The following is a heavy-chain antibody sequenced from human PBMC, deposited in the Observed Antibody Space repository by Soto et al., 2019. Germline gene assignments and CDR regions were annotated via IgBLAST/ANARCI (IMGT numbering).Heavy chain of an antibody. J-gene: IGHJ4*02. V-gene: IGHV3-23*01. Sequence: GGSLRLSCAASGFTFSSYAMSWVRQAPGKGLEWVSGISSSGFSTYYADSVKGRFTISRDNSKNTLYLQMNSLRAEDTAVYYCAKDEEARHMDYWGQGTLVTVSS. CDR1: GFTFSSYA. CDR2: ISSSGFST. D-gene: IGHD2-21*01. CDR3: AKDEEARHMDY.